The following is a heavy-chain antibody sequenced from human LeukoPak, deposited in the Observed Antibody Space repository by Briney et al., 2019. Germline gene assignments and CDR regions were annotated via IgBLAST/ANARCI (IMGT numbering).Heavy chain of an antibody. J-gene: IGHJ3*02. CDR2: IYHSGST. CDR1: GGSISSSNW. D-gene: IGHD3-16*02. CDR3: ARDGMITFGGVIVNDAFDI. V-gene: IGHV4-4*02. Sequence: SGTLSLTCAVSGGSISSSNWWSWVRQPPGKGLEWIGEIYHSGSTNYNPSLKSRVTISVDTSKNQFSLKLSSVTAADTAVYYCARDGMITFGGVIVNDAFDIWGQGTMVTVSS.